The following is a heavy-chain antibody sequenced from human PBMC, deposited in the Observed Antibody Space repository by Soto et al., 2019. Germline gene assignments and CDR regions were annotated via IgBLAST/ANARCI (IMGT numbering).Heavy chain of an antibody. CDR2: IYHSGST. V-gene: IGHV4-30-2*01. D-gene: IGHD2-2*01. J-gene: IGHJ4*02. CDR3: ASLDLGTSPLYYFDY. CDR1: GGSISSGGYS. Sequence: PSETLSLTCAVSGGSISSGGYSWSWIRQPPGKGLEWIGYIYHSGSTYYNPSLKSRVTISVDRSKNQFSLKLSSVTAADTAVYYCASLDLGTSPLYYFDYWGQGTLVTVSS.